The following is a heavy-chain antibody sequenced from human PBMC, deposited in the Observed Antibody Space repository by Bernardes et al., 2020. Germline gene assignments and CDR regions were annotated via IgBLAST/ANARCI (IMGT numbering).Heavy chain of an antibody. CDR2: ISGSGGST. CDR1: GFIFSSSA. D-gene: IGHD3-16*01. CDR3: AKTRGGYYMDV. J-gene: IGHJ6*03. Sequence: VGSLLLSCAASGFIFSSSAMSWVRQAPGTGLAWVSDISGSGGSTYYADSVKGRFTISRDNSKNTLYLQMNTLRAEDTAVYYCAKTRGGYYMDVWGKGTTVTGSS. V-gene: IGHV3-23*01.